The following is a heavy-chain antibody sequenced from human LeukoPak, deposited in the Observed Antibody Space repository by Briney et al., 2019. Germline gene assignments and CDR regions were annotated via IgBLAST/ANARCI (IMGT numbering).Heavy chain of an antibody. Sequence: SETLSLTCTVSGGSISSSRYYWGWIRQHPGKGLEWIGSIHYSRSTNYNSSLKSRATISLDTSKNQLSLKLTSVTAADTAVYYCARHPTGATYTPWYFDLWGRGTLVTVSS. D-gene: IGHD4-17*01. J-gene: IGHJ2*01. CDR2: IHYSRST. V-gene: IGHV4-39*01. CDR3: ARHPTGATYTPWYFDL. CDR1: GGSISSSRYY.